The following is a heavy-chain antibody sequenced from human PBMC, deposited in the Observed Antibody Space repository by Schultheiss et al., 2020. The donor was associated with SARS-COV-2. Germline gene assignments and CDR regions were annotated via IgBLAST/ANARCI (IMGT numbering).Heavy chain of an antibody. V-gene: IGHV3-30*01. J-gene: IGHJ4*02. Sequence: GGSLRLSCAASGFTFSSYAMHWVRQAPGKGLEWVAVISYDGSNKYYADSVKGRFTISRDNSENTLYLQMNSLRAEDTAVYYCASWGRVFDYWGQGTLVTVSS. CDR2: ISYDGSNK. CDR3: ASWGRVFDY. CDR1: GFTFSSYA. D-gene: IGHD3-16*01.